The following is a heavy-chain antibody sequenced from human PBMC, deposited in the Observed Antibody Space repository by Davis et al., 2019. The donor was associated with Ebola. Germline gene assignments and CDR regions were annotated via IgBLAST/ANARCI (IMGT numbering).Heavy chain of an antibody. J-gene: IGHJ4*02. CDR3: ARASSSSCFDY. CDR2: INHSGST. CDR1: GGSFSGYY. V-gene: IGHV4-34*01. D-gene: IGHD6-13*01. Sequence: MPSETLSLTCAVYGGSFSGYYWSWIRQPPGKGLEWIGEINHSGSTNYNPSLKSRVTISVDTSKNQFSLKLSSVTAADMAVYYCARASSSSCFDYWGQGTLVTVSS.